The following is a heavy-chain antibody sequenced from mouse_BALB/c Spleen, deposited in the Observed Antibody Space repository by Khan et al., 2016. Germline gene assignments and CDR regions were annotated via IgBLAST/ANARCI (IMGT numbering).Heavy chain of an antibody. Sequence: QIQLVQSGPELKKPGETVKISCKASGYTFTNYGMNWVKQTPGKGLKWMGWINTNTGEPTYAEEFKGRFAFSLETSASTAYLQINNLKNEDTATYFCARSYFRYDGYAYWSQGTLVTVST. CDR2: INTNTGEP. D-gene: IGHD2-14*01. CDR3: ARSYFRYDGYAY. J-gene: IGHJ3*01. CDR1: GYTFTNYG. V-gene: IGHV9-3*02.